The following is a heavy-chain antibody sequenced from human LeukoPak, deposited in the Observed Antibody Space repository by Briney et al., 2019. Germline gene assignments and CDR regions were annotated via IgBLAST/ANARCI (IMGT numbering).Heavy chain of an antibody. J-gene: IGHJ4*02. Sequence: SETLSLTCTVSGGSISSNYWSWIRHPAGPGLEWIGRIYTSWSTNYNPSPKSRVTISVDKSKNQFPLNLSSVTAAATAVYYCSSRRYSSSSPFDYWGQGTLVTVSS. V-gene: IGHV4-4*07. CDR2: IYTSWST. D-gene: IGHD6-6*01. CDR3: SSRRYSSSSPFDY. CDR1: GGSISSNY.